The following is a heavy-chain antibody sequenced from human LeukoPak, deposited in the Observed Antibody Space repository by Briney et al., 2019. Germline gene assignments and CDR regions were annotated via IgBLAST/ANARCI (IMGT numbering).Heavy chain of an antibody. Sequence: ASVKVSCKASGYTFTSYGISWVRQAPGQGLEWMGWISAYNGNTNYAQKLQGRVTMTTDTPASTAYMELRSLRSDDTAVYYCARGDDSNYSSTDFDYWGQGTLVTVSS. CDR2: ISAYNGNT. D-gene: IGHD4-11*01. CDR1: GYTFTSYG. CDR3: ARGDDSNYSSTDFDY. J-gene: IGHJ4*02. V-gene: IGHV1-18*01.